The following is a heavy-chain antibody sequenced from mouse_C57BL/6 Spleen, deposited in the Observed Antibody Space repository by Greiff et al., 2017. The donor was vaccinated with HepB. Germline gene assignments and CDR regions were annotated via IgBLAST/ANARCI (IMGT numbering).Heavy chain of an antibody. CDR1: GYTFTDYE. CDR3: TSVIPVSLFAY. Sequence: VQLQQSGAELVRPGASVTLSCKASGYTFTDYEMHWVKQTPVHGLEWIGAIDPETGGTAYNQKFKGKAILTADTSSSTAYMELRSLTSEDSAVYYCTSVIPVSLFAYWGQGTLVTVSA. CDR2: IDPETGGT. V-gene: IGHV1-15*01. J-gene: IGHJ3*01.